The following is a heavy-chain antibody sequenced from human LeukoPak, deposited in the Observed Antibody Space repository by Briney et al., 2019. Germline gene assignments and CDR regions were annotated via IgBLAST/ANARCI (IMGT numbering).Heavy chain of an antibody. V-gene: IGHV4-59*01. CDR1: GGSISSYY. CDR2: IYYSGST. J-gene: IGHJ4*02. Sequence: MPSETLSLTCAVSGGSISSYYWSWIRQPPGKGLEWIGYIYYSGSTNYNPSLKSRVTISVDTSKNQFSLKLSSVTAADTAVYYCARSRVWGSFDYWGQGTLVTASS. D-gene: IGHD3-16*01. CDR3: ARSRVWGSFDY.